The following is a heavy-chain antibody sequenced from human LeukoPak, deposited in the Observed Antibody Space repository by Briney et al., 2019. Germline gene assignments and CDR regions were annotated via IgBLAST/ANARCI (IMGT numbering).Heavy chain of an antibody. Sequence: PGGSLRLSCAASGFTFSGYWMHWVRQVPGMGLMWVSRINSDGSSTSYAESVKGRFTISRDNAKNTLYLQMNSLRAEDTAVYYCAKDRIRGDSYWGQGTLVTVSS. CDR2: INSDGSST. CDR1: GFTFSGYW. CDR3: AKDRIRGDSY. V-gene: IGHV3-74*01. J-gene: IGHJ4*02. D-gene: IGHD3-16*01.